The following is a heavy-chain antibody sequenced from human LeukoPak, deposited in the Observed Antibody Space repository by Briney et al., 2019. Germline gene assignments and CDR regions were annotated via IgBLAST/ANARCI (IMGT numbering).Heavy chain of an antibody. V-gene: IGHV3-48*04. D-gene: IGHD3-22*01. CDR1: GFIFTDYW. Sequence: WGSLRLSCAASGFIFTDYWMHWVRQAPGKGLEWVSYISSSSSTIYYADSVKGRFTISRDNAKNSLYLQMNSLRAEDTAVYYCARDIYYDSSGYYGSVYWGQGTLVTVSS. CDR3: ARDIYYDSSGYYGSVY. J-gene: IGHJ4*02. CDR2: ISSSSSTI.